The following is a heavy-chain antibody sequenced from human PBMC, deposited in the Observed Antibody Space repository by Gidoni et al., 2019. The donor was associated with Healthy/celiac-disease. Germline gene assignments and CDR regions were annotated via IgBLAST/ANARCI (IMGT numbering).Heavy chain of an antibody. J-gene: IGHJ4*02. Sequence: QLQLHESGPGLAKASETLSLTCPDSGGSISSGSYYWGWIRQHPGKGLEWIGSIYYSGSTYYNPSLKCRFPMSVDTSMNQFSLKLSSGTAADTAVYYCARHVNGDYVGYYFDYWGQGTLVTVSS. CDR3: ARHVNGDYVGYYFDY. D-gene: IGHD4-17*01. CDR1: GGSISSGSYY. CDR2: IYYSGST. V-gene: IGHV4-39*01.